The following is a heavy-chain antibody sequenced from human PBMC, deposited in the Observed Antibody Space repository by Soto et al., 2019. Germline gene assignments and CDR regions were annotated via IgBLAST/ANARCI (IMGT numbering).Heavy chain of an antibody. CDR2: VTGSGAYT. J-gene: IGHJ5*02. D-gene: IGHD2-8*02. CDR3: VKYTGTVDRVES. Sequence: EVQLLESGGGVVRPGGSLRLSCAASGFTFTSYAMGWVRQAPGKGLEWVAGVTGSGAYTFYADSVRGRFSISRDNSQDTVILYMNGLRGDGTGVYCCVKYTGTVDRVESWGQGTLVSVSS. V-gene: IGHV3-23*01. CDR1: GFTFTSYA.